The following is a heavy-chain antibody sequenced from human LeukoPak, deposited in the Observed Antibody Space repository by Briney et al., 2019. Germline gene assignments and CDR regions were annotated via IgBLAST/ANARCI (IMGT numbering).Heavy chain of an antibody. Sequence: GGSLRLSCAASGFTFSDYYMSWVRQTPGKGLEWGSYISSSSTYTNYADSVKGRFTISRDNAKNSLYLQMNSLRAEDTAVYYCASNTALLVPFDYWGQGTLVTVSS. CDR3: ASNTALLVPFDY. D-gene: IGHD2-15*01. CDR1: GFTFSDYY. CDR2: ISSSSTYT. J-gene: IGHJ4*02. V-gene: IGHV3-11*06.